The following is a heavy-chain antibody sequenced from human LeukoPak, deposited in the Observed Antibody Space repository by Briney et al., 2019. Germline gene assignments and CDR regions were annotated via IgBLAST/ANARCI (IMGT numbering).Heavy chain of an antibody. V-gene: IGHV4-31*03. J-gene: IGHJ4*02. D-gene: IGHD5-18*01. CDR1: GGSISSGGYY. CDR3: ARVLQLWFRGYFDY. CDR2: IYYSGST. Sequence: SETLSLTCTVSGGSISSGGYYWSWIRQHPGKGLEWIGYIYYSGSTYYNPSLKSRVTISVDTSKNQFSLKLSSVTAADTAVYYCARVLQLWFRGYFDYWGQGTLVTVSS.